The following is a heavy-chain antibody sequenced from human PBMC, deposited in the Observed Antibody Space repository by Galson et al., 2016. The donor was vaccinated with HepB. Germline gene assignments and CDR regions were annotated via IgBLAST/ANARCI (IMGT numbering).Heavy chain of an antibody. Sequence: SETLSLTCTVSGDSVSSGTYYWSWIRQPPGKGLEWIGYIYSSGSTNYNPSLKSRVTISVDTSKNQFSLKVKFATAADTAVYYCARWPGYYDGSDYYRRVEYWGQGTLVTVSS. J-gene: IGHJ4*02. CDR3: ARWPGYYDGSDYYRRVEY. V-gene: IGHV4-61*01. D-gene: IGHD3-22*01. CDR2: IYSSGST. CDR1: GDSVSSGTYY.